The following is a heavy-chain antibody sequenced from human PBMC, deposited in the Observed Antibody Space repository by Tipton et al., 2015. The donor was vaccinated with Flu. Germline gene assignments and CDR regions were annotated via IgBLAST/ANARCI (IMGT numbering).Heavy chain of an antibody. Sequence: TLSLTCTVSGGSISRSHYSWGWIRQPPGKGLEWIGNIYYSGTTYYNPSLKSRVTISVDTSKNQFSLRLTSMTAADTAVYYCARDAQEHCSSSSSCSEFDYWGQGTLVTVFS. CDR3: ARDAQEHCSSSSSCSEFDY. CDR1: GGSISRSHYS. D-gene: IGHD2-2*01. CDR2: IYYSGTT. V-gene: IGHV4-39*07. J-gene: IGHJ4*02.